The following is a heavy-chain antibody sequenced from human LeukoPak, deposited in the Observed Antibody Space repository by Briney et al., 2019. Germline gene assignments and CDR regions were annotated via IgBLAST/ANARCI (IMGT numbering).Heavy chain of an antibody. V-gene: IGHV1-2*02. CDR2: INPNSGGT. D-gene: IGHD3-10*01. CDR3: ARDLITMVRGVIGEAFDI. J-gene: IGHJ3*02. CDR1: GYTFTCYY. Sequence: ASVKVSCKASGYTFTCYYMHWVRQAPGQGLEWMGWINPNSGGTNYAQKFQGRVTMTRDTSISTAYMELSRLRSDDTAVYYCARDLITMVRGVIGEAFDIWGQGTMVTVSS.